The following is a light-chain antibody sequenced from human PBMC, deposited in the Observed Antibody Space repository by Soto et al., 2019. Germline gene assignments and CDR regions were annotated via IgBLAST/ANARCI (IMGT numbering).Light chain of an antibody. V-gene: IGKV3-20*01. J-gene: IGKJ2*01. CDR1: QTVNNNY. CDR2: DAS. Sequence: ENVLTQSPGTLSLSPGERATLSCRASQTVNNNYIAWYQQKPGQAPRLVIYDASRRVTGIPDRFSGSGSGTDFTLTITRLEPEDFAVYHCQRYGGSPPSTFGQGTTLEI. CDR3: QRYGGSPPST.